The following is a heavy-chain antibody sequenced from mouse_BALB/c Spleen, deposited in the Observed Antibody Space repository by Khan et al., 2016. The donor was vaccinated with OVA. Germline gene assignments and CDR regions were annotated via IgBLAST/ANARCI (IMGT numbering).Heavy chain of an antibody. CDR3: ARSGYDYFAY. J-gene: IGHJ3*01. V-gene: IGHV1-80*01. CDR1: GYAFSNYL. D-gene: IGHD2-14*01. Sequence: QVQLKESGAELVRPGSSVKISCKASGYAFSNYLMNWVKQGPGQGLEWIGQIYPGDGNTNYNGKFKDKATLTADKSSSTAYMQLSSLQSEDSAVDFGARSGYDYFAYWGQGTLVTVSA. CDR2: IYPGDGNT.